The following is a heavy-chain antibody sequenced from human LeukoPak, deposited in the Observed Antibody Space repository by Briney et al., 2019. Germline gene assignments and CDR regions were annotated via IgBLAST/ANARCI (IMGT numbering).Heavy chain of an antibody. D-gene: IGHD3-22*01. V-gene: IGHV1-8*01. CDR1: GYTFTSYD. Sequence: ASVKVSCKASGYTFTSYDINWVRQATGQGVEWMGWMNPNSGNTGYAQKFQGRVTMTRNTSISTAYMELSSLRSEDTAVYYCARGTSVRLLRRAVDYWGQGTLVTVSS. J-gene: IGHJ4*02. CDR3: ARGTSVRLLRRAVDY. CDR2: MNPNSGNT.